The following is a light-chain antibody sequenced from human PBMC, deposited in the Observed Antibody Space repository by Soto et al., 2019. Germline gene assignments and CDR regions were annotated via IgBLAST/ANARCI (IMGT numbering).Light chain of an antibody. Sequence: EIVMTHSPGTLSLSPCETATLSFSASQSVSSNYVAWFHQKPGQAPRLLIYGASSRATGVPDRFSASGSGTDFTLTISRLEPEDFAVYYCQQYGRSPFTFGPGTKVEYQ. J-gene: IGKJ3*01. CDR1: QSVSSNY. CDR3: QQYGRSPFT. V-gene: IGKV3-20*01. CDR2: GAS.